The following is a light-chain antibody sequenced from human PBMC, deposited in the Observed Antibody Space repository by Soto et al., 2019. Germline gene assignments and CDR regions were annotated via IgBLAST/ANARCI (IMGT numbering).Light chain of an antibody. CDR2: KAS. Sequence: DIQMTQSPSTLSGSVGDRVTITCRASQTISSWLAWYQQKPGKAPKLLIYKASTLKSGVPSRFSGSGSGTEFTLTISSLQPDDFATYYCQQYNTYSTFGQGTRLEI. CDR1: QTISSW. V-gene: IGKV1-5*03. J-gene: IGKJ5*01. CDR3: QQYNTYST.